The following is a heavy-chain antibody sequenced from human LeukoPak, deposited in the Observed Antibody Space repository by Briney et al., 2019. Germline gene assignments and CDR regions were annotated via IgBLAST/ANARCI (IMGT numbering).Heavy chain of an antibody. D-gene: IGHD3-16*02. CDR2: INSDGSST. CDR1: GFTFSSYW. CDR3: ASPVWGSYRYMDY. J-gene: IGHJ4*02. V-gene: IGHV3-74*01. Sequence: PGGSLRLSCAAPGFTFSSYWMHWVRQAPGKGLVWVSRINSDGSSTSYADSVKGRFTISRDNAKNSLYLQMNSLRAEDTAVYYCASPVWGSYRYMDYWGQGTLVTVSS.